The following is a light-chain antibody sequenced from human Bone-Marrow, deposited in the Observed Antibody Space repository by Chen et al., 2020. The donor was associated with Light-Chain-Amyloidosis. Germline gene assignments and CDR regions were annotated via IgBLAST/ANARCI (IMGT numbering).Light chain of an antibody. V-gene: IGLV3-25*03. CDR1: DLPTKY. J-gene: IGLJ2*01. Sequence: SYELTQPPSVSVSPGQTARITCSGDDLPTKYAYWYQQKPGQAPVLVIHRDTERPSGIAERVSGSSSGATATLTISGVQAEDEADYLCQSAVSSGTYEVIFGGGTKLTVL. CDR3: QSAVSSGTYEVI. CDR2: RDT.